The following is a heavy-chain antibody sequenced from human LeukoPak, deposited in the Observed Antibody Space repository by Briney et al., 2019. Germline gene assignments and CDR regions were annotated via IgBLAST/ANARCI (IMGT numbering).Heavy chain of an antibody. Sequence: PGGSLRLSCAASGFTFSSYAMTWVRQAPGKGLEWVSGITNSGGSTFYADFVKGRFTIFRDNSRNTLYLQMNSLRAEDAAVYYCMKARYSDNWSGQDWGQGTLVTVSS. J-gene: IGHJ4*02. CDR3: MKARYSDNWSGQD. CDR1: GFTFSSYA. D-gene: IGHD1-20*01. CDR2: ITNSGGST. V-gene: IGHV3-23*01.